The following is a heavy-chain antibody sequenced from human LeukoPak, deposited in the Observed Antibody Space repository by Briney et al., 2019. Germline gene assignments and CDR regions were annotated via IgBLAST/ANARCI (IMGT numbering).Heavy chain of an antibody. Sequence: PSETLALTCTVSGGSISNYYWSWIRQPPGKGLEWIGYIYYGGSTDYNPSLESRVTISVDTSKNQFSLKLSSVTAADTAVYYCARHTQGYYYYGMDVWGQGTTVTVSS. J-gene: IGHJ6*02. V-gene: IGHV4-59*01. CDR2: IYYGGST. CDR1: GGSISNYY. D-gene: IGHD2-2*02. CDR3: ARHTQGYYYYGMDV.